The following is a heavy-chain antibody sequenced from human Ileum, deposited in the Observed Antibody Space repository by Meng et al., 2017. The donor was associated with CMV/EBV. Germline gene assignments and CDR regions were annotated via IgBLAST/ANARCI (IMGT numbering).Heavy chain of an antibody. CDR1: RFTFNTYS. D-gene: IGHD3-10*01. V-gene: IGHV3-21*01. J-gene: IGHJ4*02. Sequence: GESLKISCAASRFTFNTYSMTWVRQAPGKGLEWVSSISSGSDYIHYADSVKGRFTISRDNARNSLFLQMNSLRAEDTAVYYCATDGGTGWGQGTLVTVSS. CDR2: ISSGSDYI. CDR3: ATDGGTG.